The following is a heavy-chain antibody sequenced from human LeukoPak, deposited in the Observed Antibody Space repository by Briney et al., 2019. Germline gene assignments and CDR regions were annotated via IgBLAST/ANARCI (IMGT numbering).Heavy chain of an antibody. J-gene: IGHJ6*03. CDR3: ANSQRRFLEELYYYYYMDV. CDR2: IIPILGIA. V-gene: IGHV1-69*02. CDR1: GGTFSSYT. Sequence: SVKVSCRASGGTFSSYTISWVRQAPGQGLEWMGRIIPILGIANYAQKFQGRVTITADKSTSTAYMELSSLRSEDTAVYYCANSQRRFLEELYYYYYMDVWGKGTTVTVSS. D-gene: IGHD3-3*01.